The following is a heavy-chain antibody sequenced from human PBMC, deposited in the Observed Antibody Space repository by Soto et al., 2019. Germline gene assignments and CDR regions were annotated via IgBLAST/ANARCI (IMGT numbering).Heavy chain of an antibody. CDR2: ISGSGGST. Sequence: EVQLLESGGGLVQPGGSLRLSCAASGFTFSNYAMSWVRQAPGKGLEWVSTISGSGGSTYYADSVKGRFTISRDNSKNSMRLQVNSSSTAATPVYSGAKGKAAAGCNWFASTGQGTVVTVSS. CDR3: AKGKAAAGCNWFAS. J-gene: IGHJ5*01. CDR1: GFTFSNYA. D-gene: IGHD6-19*01. V-gene: IGHV3-23*01.